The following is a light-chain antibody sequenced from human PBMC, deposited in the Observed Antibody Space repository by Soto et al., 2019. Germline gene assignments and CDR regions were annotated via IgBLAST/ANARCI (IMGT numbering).Light chain of an antibody. CDR3: SSYTSSTAYV. J-gene: IGLJ1*01. CDR1: SSDVGGYNY. CDR2: EVS. Sequence: QSVLTQPASVSGSPGQSITISCTGTSSDVGGYNYVSWYQLHPGKAPKLMVYEVSNWPSGVSNRFSGSKSGNTASLTISGLQAEDEADYYCSSYTSSTAYVFGTGTKLTVL. V-gene: IGLV2-14*01.